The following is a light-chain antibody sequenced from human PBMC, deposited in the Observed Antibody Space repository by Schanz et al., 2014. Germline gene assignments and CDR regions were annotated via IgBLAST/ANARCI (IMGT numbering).Light chain of an antibody. CDR3: ATWDDGLTARV. V-gene: IGLV2-8*01. CDR1: SSDVGGYNY. J-gene: IGLJ3*02. Sequence: QSALTQPPSASGSPGQSVTISCTGTSSDVGGYNYVSWYQQHPGKAPKLIISDVTRRPSGVPDRFSGSKSGNTASLTVSGLQAEDEADYYCATWDDGLTARVFGGGTKLTVL. CDR2: DVT.